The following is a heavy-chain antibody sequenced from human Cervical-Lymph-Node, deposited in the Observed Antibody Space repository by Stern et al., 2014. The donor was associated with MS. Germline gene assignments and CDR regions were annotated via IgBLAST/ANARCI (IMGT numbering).Heavy chain of an antibody. Sequence: VQLVESGGGVVQPGRSLRLSCAASGFIFNNYAMHWVRQTPVKGLEWVAAASNDGTNTQYADSVKGRFTISRDNSKNTLYLQMNSLTAEDTAVYYCARWGPIVGSTVTCDYWGQGTLVIVSS. D-gene: IGHD1-26*01. CDR1: GFIFNNYA. J-gene: IGHJ4*02. V-gene: IGHV3-30*04. CDR3: ARWGPIVGSTVTCDY. CDR2: ASNDGTNT.